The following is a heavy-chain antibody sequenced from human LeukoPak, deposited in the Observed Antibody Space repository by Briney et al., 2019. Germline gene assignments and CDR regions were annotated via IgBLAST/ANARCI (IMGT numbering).Heavy chain of an antibody. Sequence: GGSLRLSCAASGLTFSNYWMDWVRQAPGKGLEWVANIKQDGSEKNYVDSVKGRFIISRDNAKNSLYLQMNTLRADDTAVYYCARDGFGTGSNWGQGTLATVSS. D-gene: IGHD3-16*01. CDR3: ARDGFGTGSN. J-gene: IGHJ4*02. CDR2: IKQDGSEK. V-gene: IGHV3-7*03. CDR1: GLTFSNYW.